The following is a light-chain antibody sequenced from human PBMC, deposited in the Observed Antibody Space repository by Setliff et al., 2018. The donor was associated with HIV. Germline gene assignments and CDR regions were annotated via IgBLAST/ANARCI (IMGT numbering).Light chain of an antibody. CDR3: MSYTGSSTLV. V-gene: IGLV2-14*01. Sequence: ALTQPASVSGSPGQSITISCTGTSSDVGGYNYVSWYQQHPGKVPKLMIYEVSNRPSGVSNRFSGSKSGNTASLTISGLQAEDEAYYYCMSYTGSSTLVFGTGTKGTV. CDR2: EVS. CDR1: SSDVGGYNY. J-gene: IGLJ1*01.